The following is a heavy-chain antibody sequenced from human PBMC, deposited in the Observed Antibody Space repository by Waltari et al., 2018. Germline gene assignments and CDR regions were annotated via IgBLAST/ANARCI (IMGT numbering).Heavy chain of an antibody. Sequence: QLQLQESGPGLVKPSETLSLPCTVSGGSIRSSSYYWGWIRQPPGKGLEWIGSLYYSGSTYYNPSLKSRVTISVDTSKNQFSLKLSSVTAADTAVYYCARLQLGIGAFDIRGQGTMVTVSS. CDR1: GGSIRSSSYY. D-gene: IGHD7-27*01. J-gene: IGHJ3*02. CDR2: LYYSGST. CDR3: ARLQLGIGAFDI. V-gene: IGHV4-39*01.